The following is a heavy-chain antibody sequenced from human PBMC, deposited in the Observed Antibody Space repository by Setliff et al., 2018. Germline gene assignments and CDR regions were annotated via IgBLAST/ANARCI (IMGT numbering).Heavy chain of an antibody. D-gene: IGHD3-3*01. V-gene: IGHV4-61*09. CDR2: IYTSWST. J-gene: IGHJ6*03. Sequence: KTSETLSLTCTVSGDSISSRTYYWSWIRQPAGKGLEWIGHIYTSWSTIYNPSLKSRLTISLDTSKNQFSLTLSSVTAADTAVYYCARMSGFQYMDVWGKGTTVTVSS. CDR3: ARMSGFQYMDV. CDR1: GDSISSRTYY.